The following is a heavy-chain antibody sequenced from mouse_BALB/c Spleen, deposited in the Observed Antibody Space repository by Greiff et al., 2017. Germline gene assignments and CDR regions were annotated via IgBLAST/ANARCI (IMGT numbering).Heavy chain of an antibody. CDR1: GYSITRDYA. CDR3: ARGAFITTAHFDY. Sequence: EVQLQQSGPGLVKPSQSLSLTCTVTGYSITRDYAWNWLRQFPGNKLEWMGYISYSGSTSYNPSLKSRISITRDTSKNQFFLQLNSVTTEDTATYDCARGAFITTAHFDYWGQGTTLTVSS. CDR2: ISYSGST. J-gene: IGHJ2*01. D-gene: IGHD1-2*01. V-gene: IGHV3-2*02.